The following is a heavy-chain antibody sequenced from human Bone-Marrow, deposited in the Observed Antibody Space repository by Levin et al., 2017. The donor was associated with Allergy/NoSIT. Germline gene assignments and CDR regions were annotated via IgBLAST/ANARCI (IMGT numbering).Heavy chain of an antibody. D-gene: IGHD3-10*01. Sequence: AASVKVSCKASGGTFSSYAISWVRQAPGQGLEWMGGIIPIFGTANYAQKFQGRVTITADKSTSTAYMELSSLRSEDTAVYYCARGGADYYGSGSEFDYWGQGTLVTVSS. J-gene: IGHJ4*02. CDR1: GGTFSSYA. CDR3: ARGGADYYGSGSEFDY. CDR2: IIPIFGTA. V-gene: IGHV1-69*06.